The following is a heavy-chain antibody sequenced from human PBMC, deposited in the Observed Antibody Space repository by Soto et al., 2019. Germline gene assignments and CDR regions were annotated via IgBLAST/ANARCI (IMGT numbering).Heavy chain of an antibody. CDR1: GFTFSGYS. J-gene: IGHJ4*02. CDR3: AKNPGYYYDSTGYHFDY. Sequence: GGSLRLSCAGSGFTFSGYSMNWVRQAPGKGLEWVSSISSTSNNMYYADSVKGRFTISRDNSKNTLYLQMNSLRAEDTAVYYCAKNPGYYYDSTGYHFDYWGQGTLVTVSS. D-gene: IGHD3-22*01. V-gene: IGHV3-21*04. CDR2: ISSTSNNM.